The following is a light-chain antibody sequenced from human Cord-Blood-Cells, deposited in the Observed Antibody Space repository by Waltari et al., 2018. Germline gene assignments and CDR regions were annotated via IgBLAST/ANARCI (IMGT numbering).Light chain of an antibody. CDR3: QQYNNWPLYT. V-gene: IGKV3-15*01. Sequence: EIVLTQSPATLSVPPGERATLPCRARQSVSSNLAWYQQKPGQAPRLLIYGASTRATGIPARFSGSGSGTEFTLTINSLQSEDFAVYYCQQYNNWPLYTFGQGTKLEIK. CDR1: QSVSSN. J-gene: IGKJ2*01. CDR2: GAS.